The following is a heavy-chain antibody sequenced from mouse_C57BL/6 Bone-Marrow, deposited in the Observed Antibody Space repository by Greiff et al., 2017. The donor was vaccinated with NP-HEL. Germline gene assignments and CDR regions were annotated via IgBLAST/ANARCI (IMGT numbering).Heavy chain of an antibody. CDR2: IHPNSGST. V-gene: IGHV1-64*01. Sequence: VQLQQPGAELVKPGASVKLSCKASGYTFTSYWMHWVKQRPGQGLEWIGMIHPNSGSTNYNEKFKSKATLTVDKSSSTAYMQLSSLTSEDSAVYYCAREKVYGTSWFAYWGQGTLVTVSA. CDR3: AREKVYGTSWFAY. J-gene: IGHJ3*01. CDR1: GYTFTSYW. D-gene: IGHD2-1*01.